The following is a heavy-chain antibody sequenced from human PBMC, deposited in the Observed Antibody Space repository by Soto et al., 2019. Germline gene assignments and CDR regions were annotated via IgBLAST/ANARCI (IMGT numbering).Heavy chain of an antibody. CDR3: ATDRDIAVASH. D-gene: IGHD6-19*01. CDR1: GGSISSSSYY. V-gene: IGHV4-39*01. Sequence: SETLSLTCTVSGGSISSSSYYWGWIRQPPGKGLEWIGSIYYSGSTYYNPSLKSRVTISVDTSKNQFSLKLSSVTAADTAVYYCATDRDIAVASHWGQGTLVTVSS. CDR2: IYYSGST. J-gene: IGHJ4*02.